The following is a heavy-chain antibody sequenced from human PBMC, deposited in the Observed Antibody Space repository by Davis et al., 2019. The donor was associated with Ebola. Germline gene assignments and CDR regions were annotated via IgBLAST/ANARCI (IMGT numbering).Heavy chain of an antibody. J-gene: IGHJ6*02. CDR2: IKQDGSAK. Sequence: GESLKISCAASGFTVSSNYMSWVRQAPGKGLEWVANIKQDGSAKYYVDSVKGRFTISRDNAKNSLYLQMNNLRAEDTAVYYCARVREYGMDVWGQGTTVTVSS. CDR3: ARVREYGMDV. V-gene: IGHV3-7*03. CDR1: GFTVSSNY. D-gene: IGHD1-26*01.